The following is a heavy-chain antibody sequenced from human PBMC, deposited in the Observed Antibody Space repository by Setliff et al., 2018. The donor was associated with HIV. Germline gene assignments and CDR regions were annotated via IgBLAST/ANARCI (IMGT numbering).Heavy chain of an antibody. CDR1: GGTLSSYA. V-gene: IGHV1-18*01. D-gene: IGHD2-21*02. CDR3: ARAGAEVTSHFDW. CDR2: ISASNGDT. Sequence: ASVKVSCKASGGTLSSYAISWVRQAPGQGLEWMGWISASNGDTNYAQKFQGRVTMTTDTSTSTAYMELRSLRSDDTAVYYCARAGAEVTSHFDWWGQGTLVTVSS. J-gene: IGHJ4*02.